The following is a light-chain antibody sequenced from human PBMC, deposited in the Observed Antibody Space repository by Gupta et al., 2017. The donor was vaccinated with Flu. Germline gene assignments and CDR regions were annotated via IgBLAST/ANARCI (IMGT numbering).Light chain of an antibody. Sequence: QSALTQPASVSGSPGQSITIPCTGSSGDLGVYNYVSWYQQHPGKAPKLIIFEVSNRPSGVSNRFSGSKSGNTASLTISGLQAEDEADYYCSSYTTTNTLVVFGGGTKLTVL. J-gene: IGLJ2*01. CDR1: SGDLGVYNY. CDR2: EVS. CDR3: SSYTTTNTLVV. V-gene: IGLV2-14*01.